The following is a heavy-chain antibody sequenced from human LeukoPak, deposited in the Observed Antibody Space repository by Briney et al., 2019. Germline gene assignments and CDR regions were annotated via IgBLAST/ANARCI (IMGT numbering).Heavy chain of an antibody. Sequence: GGSLRLSCAASGFIFSSYSMNWVRQAPGKGLEWVSSISSSGSYIYYADSVKGRFSISRDVAKNSLYLQMDSLRAEDTAVYYCARDRQVLVQAQGYSHWDQGTLVTVSS. CDR1: GFIFSSYS. CDR2: ISSSGSYI. CDR3: ARDRQVLVQAQGYSH. D-gene: IGHD6-6*01. V-gene: IGHV3-21*01. J-gene: IGHJ4*02.